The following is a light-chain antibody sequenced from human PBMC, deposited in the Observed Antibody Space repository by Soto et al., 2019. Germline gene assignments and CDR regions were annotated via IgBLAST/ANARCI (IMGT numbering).Light chain of an antibody. CDR1: SSDVGGYNY. CDR3: SSYTSSSPV. CDR2: DVS. J-gene: IGLJ2*01. V-gene: IGLV2-14*01. Sequence: QSVLTQPASVSGSPGQSITISCTGTSSDVGGYNYVSWYQQHPGKAPKLMIYDVSNRPSGVSNRFSGSKSGNTASLTISGLQAEDEADCYCSSYTSSSPVFGGGTKVTVL.